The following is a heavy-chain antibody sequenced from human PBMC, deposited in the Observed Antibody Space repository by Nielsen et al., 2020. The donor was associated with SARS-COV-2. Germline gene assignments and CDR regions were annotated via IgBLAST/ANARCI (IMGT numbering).Heavy chain of an antibody. CDR1: GFTVSSNY. V-gene: IGHV3-33*08. J-gene: IGHJ3*02. D-gene: IGHD4-11*01. Sequence: GGSLRLSCAASGFTVSSNYMSWVRQAPGKGLEWVAVIWYDGSNKYYADSVKGRFTISRDNSKNTLYLQMNSLRAEDTAVYYCARASDYSNYDAFDIWGQGTMVTVSS. CDR3: ARASDYSNYDAFDI. CDR2: IWYDGSNK.